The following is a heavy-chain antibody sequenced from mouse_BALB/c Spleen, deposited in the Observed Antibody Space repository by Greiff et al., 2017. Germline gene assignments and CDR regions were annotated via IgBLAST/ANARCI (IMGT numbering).Heavy chain of an antibody. D-gene: IGHD2-4*01. Sequence: EVQVVESGGGLVKPGGSLKLSCAASGFTFSSYTMSWVRQTPEKRLEWVATISSGGSYTYYPDSVKGRFTISRDNAKNTLYLQMSSLKSEDTAMYYCTRDNYDYDGGAWFAYWGQGTLVTVSA. CDR2: ISSGGSYT. CDR3: TRDNYDYDGGAWFAY. CDR1: GFTFSSYT. J-gene: IGHJ3*01. V-gene: IGHV5-6-4*01.